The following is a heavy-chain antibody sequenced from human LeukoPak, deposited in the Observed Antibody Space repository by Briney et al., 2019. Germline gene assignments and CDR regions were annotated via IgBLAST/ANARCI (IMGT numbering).Heavy chain of an antibody. D-gene: IGHD3-3*01. J-gene: IGHJ4*02. CDR1: GYTFTGYY. CDR2: INPNSGGT. CDR3: ARDQRFLEWLLNY. Sequence: ASVKVSCKASGYTFTGYYMHWVRQAPGQGLEWMGWINPNSGGTNYAQKFQGRVTMTRDTSISAAYMELSRLRSDDTAVYYCARDQRFLEWLLNYWGQGTLVTVSS. V-gene: IGHV1-2*02.